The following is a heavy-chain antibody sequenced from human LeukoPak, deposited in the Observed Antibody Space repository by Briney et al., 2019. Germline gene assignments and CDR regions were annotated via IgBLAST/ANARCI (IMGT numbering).Heavy chain of an antibody. Sequence: GGSLRLSCAASGFTFDDYAMHWVRHAPGKGLEWVSGISWNSGSIGYADSVKGRFTISRDNAKNSLYLQMNSLRAEDTALYYCAIYDGYFDYWGQGTLVTVSS. V-gene: IGHV3-9*01. CDR1: GFTFDDYA. J-gene: IGHJ4*02. D-gene: IGHD3-22*01. CDR3: AIYDGYFDY. CDR2: ISWNSGSI.